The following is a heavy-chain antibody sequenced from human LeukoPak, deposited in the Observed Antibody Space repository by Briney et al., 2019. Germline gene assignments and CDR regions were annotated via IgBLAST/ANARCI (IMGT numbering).Heavy chain of an antibody. V-gene: IGHV4-39*01. CDR3: ARVTATQFWYYYGMDV. J-gene: IGHJ6*02. CDR1: GGSISSSSYY. Sequence: SETLSLTCTVSGGSISSSSYYWGWIRQPPGKGLEWIGSIYYSGSTYYNPSLKSRVTISVDTSKNQFSLKLSSVTAADTAVYYCARVTATQFWYYYGMDVWGQGTTVTVSS. CDR2: IYYSGST. D-gene: IGHD2-21*02.